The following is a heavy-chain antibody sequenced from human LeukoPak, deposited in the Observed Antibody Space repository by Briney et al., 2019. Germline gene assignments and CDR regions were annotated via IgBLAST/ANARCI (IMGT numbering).Heavy chain of an antibody. CDR3: ARDRGDSIGYYLDAFDI. CDR1: GLTVSSNY. J-gene: IGHJ3*02. Sequence: GGSLRLSCAASGLTVSSNYMSWVRQAPGKGLEWVSVIYTGGTAYYADSVKGRFSISRHNSNNTLYLQMNSLRVEDTAVYYCARDRGDSIGYYLDAFDIGGQGTMVTVSS. D-gene: IGHD3-22*01. V-gene: IGHV3-53*04. CDR2: IYTGGTA.